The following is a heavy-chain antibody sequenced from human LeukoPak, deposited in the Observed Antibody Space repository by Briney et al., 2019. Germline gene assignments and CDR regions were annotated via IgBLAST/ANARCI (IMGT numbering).Heavy chain of an antibody. D-gene: IGHD3-10*01. CDR1: GFTFSSYW. CDR3: ARGRRPLFIRGVIIPYFDY. J-gene: IGHJ4*02. CDR2: IKQDGSEK. Sequence: GGSLRLSCAASGFTFSSYWMSWVRQAPGKGLEWVANIKQDGSEKYYVDSVKGRFTISRDNAKNSLYLQMNSLRAEDTAVYYCARGRRPLFIRGVIIPYFDYWGQGTLVTVSS. V-gene: IGHV3-7*01.